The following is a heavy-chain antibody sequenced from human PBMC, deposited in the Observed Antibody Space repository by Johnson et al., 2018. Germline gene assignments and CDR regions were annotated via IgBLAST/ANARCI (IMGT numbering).Heavy chain of an antibody. D-gene: IGHD3-16*01. J-gene: IGHJ3*02. CDR2: ISSSSSYI. V-gene: IGHV3-21*01. CDR3: AGEDLITSGGYAFDI. CDR1: EFTFSSYV. Sequence: VQLVESGGGLVKPGGSLRLSCAASEFTFSSYVMNWVRQAPGKGLEWVSSISSSSSYIYYTDSVKGRFTISRDNAKNSLYLQMNSLRAEDTAVYYCAGEDLITSGGYAFDIWGQGTMVTVSS.